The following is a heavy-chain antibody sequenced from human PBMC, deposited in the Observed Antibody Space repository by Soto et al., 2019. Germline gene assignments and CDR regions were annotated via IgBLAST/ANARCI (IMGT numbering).Heavy chain of an antibody. J-gene: IGHJ2*01. CDR2: IYRGGTI. CDR3: ARVSCSGGGCYPDWYFDL. Sequence: EVRLVESGGGLIQPGGSLTVSCAASGFSVSDNYMSWVRQPPGKGLGWVSVIYRGGTIFYADSVKGRFIISRDSSKNTMYIQMNTLRGEDTATYYCARVSCSGGGCYPDWYFDLWGRGTLVTVSS. D-gene: IGHD2-15*01. CDR1: GFSVSDNY. V-gene: IGHV3-53*01.